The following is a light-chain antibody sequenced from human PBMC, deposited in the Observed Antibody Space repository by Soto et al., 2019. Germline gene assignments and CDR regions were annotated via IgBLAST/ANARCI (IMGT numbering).Light chain of an antibody. CDR3: QQRSNWPIT. J-gene: IGKJ5*01. CDR1: QSVSNNY. Sequence: EIVLTQSPGTLSLSPGERATLSCRASQSVSNNYLAWYQQKPGQAPRILIYGASNRDTGIPARFSGSGSGTDFTLTISSLEPEDFAVYYCQQRSNWPITFGQGTRLEIK. CDR2: GAS. V-gene: IGKV3-11*01.